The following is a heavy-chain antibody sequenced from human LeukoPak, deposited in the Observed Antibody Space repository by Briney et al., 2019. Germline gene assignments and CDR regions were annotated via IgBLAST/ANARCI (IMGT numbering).Heavy chain of an antibody. J-gene: IGHJ3*02. V-gene: IGHV1-69*13. Sequence: SVKVSCKASGGAFSSYAISWVRQAPGQGLEWMGGIIPIFGTANYAQKFQGRVTITADESTSTAYMELSSLRSEDTAVYYCARDFGYCSSTSCPRAFDIWGQGTMVTVSS. CDR2: IIPIFGTA. D-gene: IGHD2-2*01. CDR3: ARDFGYCSSTSCPRAFDI. CDR1: GGAFSSYA.